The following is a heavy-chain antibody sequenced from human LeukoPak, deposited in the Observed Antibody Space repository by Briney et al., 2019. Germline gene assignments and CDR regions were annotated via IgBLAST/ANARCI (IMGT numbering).Heavy chain of an antibody. J-gene: IGHJ4*02. V-gene: IGHV4-31*03. D-gene: IGHD3-22*01. CDR1: GGSISSGGYY. CDR2: IYYSGST. CDR3: ARGVDSSPSNSDY. Sequence: SETLSLTCTVSGGSISSGGYYWSWIRQQPGKGLEWIGYIYYSGSTYYNPSLKSRVTISVDTSKNQFSLKLSSVTAADTAVYYCARGVDSSPSNSDYWGQGTLVTVSS.